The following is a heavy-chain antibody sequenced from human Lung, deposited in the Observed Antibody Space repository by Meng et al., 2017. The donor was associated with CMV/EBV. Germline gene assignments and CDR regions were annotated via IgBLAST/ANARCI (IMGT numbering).Heavy chain of an antibody. Sequence: SETLSLXCTVSDVSISNGTFFWGWIRQPPGKGLEWIGSFFHSGDTYSNPSLRSRVAISVDTSKNQFSLRLSSVTATDTAVYYCARHLRGYSWPKSDWGQGXLVTASS. D-gene: IGHD1-26*01. CDR2: FFHSGDT. CDR3: ARHLRGYSWPKSD. V-gene: IGHV4-39*01. CDR1: DVSISNGTFF. J-gene: IGHJ4*02.